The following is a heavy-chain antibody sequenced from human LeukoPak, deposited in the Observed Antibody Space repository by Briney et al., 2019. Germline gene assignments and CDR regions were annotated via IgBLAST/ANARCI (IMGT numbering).Heavy chain of an antibody. D-gene: IGHD3-16*01. CDR3: AKPRSFGPLGVAFDI. V-gene: IGHV3-23*01. Sequence: GGSLRLSCAASGFTFSSYPMSWVRQAPGKGLEWVSAISGSGGSTYYADSVKGRFTISRDNSKNTLYLQMNSLRAEVTAVYYCAKPRSFGPLGVAFDIWGQGTMVTVSS. J-gene: IGHJ3*02. CDR2: ISGSGGST. CDR1: GFTFSSYP.